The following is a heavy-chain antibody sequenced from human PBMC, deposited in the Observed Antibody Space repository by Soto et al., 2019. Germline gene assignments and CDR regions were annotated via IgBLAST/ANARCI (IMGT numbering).Heavy chain of an antibody. CDR1: GITFSTYR. CDR2: IKSDGTVT. D-gene: IGHD3-3*01. CDR3: ARDNYDFWSSYYLDY. V-gene: IGHV3-74*01. Sequence: EVQLVESGGGLVQPGGSLRLSCVVSGITFSTYRMHWVRQAPGKGLVWVSHIKSDGTVTHYTDSVRGRFIISRDNAKNTLFLQTSTIRAEDTAVYYCARDNYDFWSSYYLDYWGQGTLVTVSS. J-gene: IGHJ4*02.